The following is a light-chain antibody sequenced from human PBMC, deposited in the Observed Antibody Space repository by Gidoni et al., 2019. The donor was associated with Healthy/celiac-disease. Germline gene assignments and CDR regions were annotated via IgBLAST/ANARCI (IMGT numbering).Light chain of an antibody. CDR2: GNS. CDR3: QSYASSLSGYV. V-gene: IGLV1-40*01. Sequence: QSVRTRPPSVSGAQGQRVPISCTGSSSNIGACYDVHWYQQLPVTAPKLLIYGNSNRPSGVPDRFSGSKSGTSASLAITGLQAEDEADYYCQSYASSLSGYVFGTGTKVTVL. CDR1: SSNIGACYD. J-gene: IGLJ1*01.